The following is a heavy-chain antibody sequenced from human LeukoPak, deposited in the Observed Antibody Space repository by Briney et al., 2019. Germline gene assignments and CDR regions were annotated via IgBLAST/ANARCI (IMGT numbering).Heavy chain of an antibody. CDR1: GGSISSSSYS. D-gene: IGHD3-9*01. J-gene: IGHJ4*02. Sequence: PSETLSLTCTVSGGSISSSSYSWGWIRQPPGKGLEWIGSIYYSGSTYYNPSLKSRVTISVDTSKNQFSLKLSSVTAADTAVYYCARAGYYSFDYWGQGTLVTVSS. CDR3: ARAGYYSFDY. V-gene: IGHV4-39*01. CDR2: IYYSGST.